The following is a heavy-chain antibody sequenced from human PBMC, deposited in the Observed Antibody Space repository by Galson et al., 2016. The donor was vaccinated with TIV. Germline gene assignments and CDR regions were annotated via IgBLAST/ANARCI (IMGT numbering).Heavy chain of an antibody. CDR3: ARAPGYTGHSYGYFDS. J-gene: IGHJ4*02. CDR1: GYSFTSNW. Sequence: QSGAEVKKPGESLEISCKVSGYSFTSNWIAWVRQMPGKGLEWMGIIYAGDSDTRYSPSFQGQVTISADESVSTAYLQWSNLKASDSAMYFCARAPGYTGHSYGYFDSWGRGTLVTVSS. CDR2: IYAGDSDT. D-gene: IGHD5-18*01. V-gene: IGHV5-51*03.